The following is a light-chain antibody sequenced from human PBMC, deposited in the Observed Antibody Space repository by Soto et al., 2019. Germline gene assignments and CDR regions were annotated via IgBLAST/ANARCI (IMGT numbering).Light chain of an antibody. CDR2: EVS. CDR3: CSYAGSYWV. CDR1: SSDVGGYNY. Sequence: QSALTQPASVSGSPGQSITISCTGTSSDVGGYNYVSWYQQHPGKVPKLMIYEVSNRPAGVSNRFSGSKSGNTASLTVSGLQAEDEADYYCCSYAGSYWVFGTGTKVTVL. J-gene: IGLJ1*01. V-gene: IGLV2-14*01.